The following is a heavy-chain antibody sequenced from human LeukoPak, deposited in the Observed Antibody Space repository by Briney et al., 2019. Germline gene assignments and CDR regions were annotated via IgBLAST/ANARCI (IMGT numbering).Heavy chain of an antibody. CDR1: GGSISSYY. D-gene: IGHD3-22*01. J-gene: IGHJ4*02. V-gene: IGHV4-59*01. CDR2: IYYTGNT. CDR3: AREIYDSSGYFYFDY. Sequence: PSETLSLTSTVPGGSISSYYWSWIRQPPGKGLEWIGYIYYTGNTNYNPSLKSRVTTSVDTSKNQFSLKVRSVTAADTAVYYCAREIYDSSGYFYFDYWGTGTLVTVSS.